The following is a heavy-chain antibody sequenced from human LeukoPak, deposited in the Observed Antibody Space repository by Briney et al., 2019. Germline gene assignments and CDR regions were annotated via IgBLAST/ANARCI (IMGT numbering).Heavy chain of an antibody. D-gene: IGHD2-2*01. CDR2: ITSSSSYI. V-gene: IGHV3-21*01. CDR1: AFTFSTYS. CDR3: ARRLSTDFDC. J-gene: IGHJ4*02. Sequence: GGSLRLSCVASAFTFSTYSMNWVRQAPGKGLEWVSSITSSSSYIYYADSVKGRFTIPRDNAKNSLFLQMNSLRVEDTALYYCARRLSTDFDCWGQGTLVTVSS.